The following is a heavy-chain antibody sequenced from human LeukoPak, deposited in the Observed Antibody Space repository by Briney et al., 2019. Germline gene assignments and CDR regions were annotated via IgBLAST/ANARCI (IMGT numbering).Heavy chain of an antibody. V-gene: IGHV1-69*13. CDR2: IIPIFGTP. J-gene: IGHJ6*02. CDR3: ARVVLGRRWLQSSYYYGMDV. D-gene: IGHD5-24*01. CDR1: GGIFSSYA. Sequence: SVKVSCKASGGIFSSYAISWVRQAPGQGLEWMGGIIPIFGTPNYAQKFQGRVTITADESTSTAYMELSSLRSEDTAVYYCARVVLGRRWLQSSYYYGMDVWGQGTTVTVSS.